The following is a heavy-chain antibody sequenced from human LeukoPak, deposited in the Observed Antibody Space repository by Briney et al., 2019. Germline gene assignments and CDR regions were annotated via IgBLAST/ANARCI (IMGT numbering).Heavy chain of an antibody. J-gene: IGHJ1*01. CDR3: ARDSPLPEYFQH. CDR2: IKKDGSEK. D-gene: IGHD3-10*01. Sequence: PGGSLRLSCTASGFIFSGSWMAWIRQAPGKGLEWVAIIKKDGSEKYYVDSMKGRFTISRDNAKNSLFLQMNSLRAEDTAVYYCARDSPLPEYFQHWGQGTLVTVSS. CDR1: GFIFSGSW. V-gene: IGHV3-7*01.